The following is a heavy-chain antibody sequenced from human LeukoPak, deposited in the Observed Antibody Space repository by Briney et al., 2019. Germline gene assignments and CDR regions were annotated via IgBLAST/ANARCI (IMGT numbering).Heavy chain of an antibody. CDR2: INANSGGT. J-gene: IGHJ1*01. Sequence: GASVKVSCKASGYTFTAYYMHWVRQAPGQGLEWVSFINANSGGTNYAQKLQGGVTMTRDTSINTAYLEMRSLRSDDTAVYHHATSSGYYVAYIRHWGQGTLVTASS. D-gene: IGHD3-22*01. CDR3: ATSSGYYVAYIRH. V-gene: IGHV1-2*02. CDR1: GYTFTAYY.